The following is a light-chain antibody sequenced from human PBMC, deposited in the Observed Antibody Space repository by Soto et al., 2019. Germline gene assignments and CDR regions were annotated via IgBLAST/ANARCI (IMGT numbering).Light chain of an antibody. CDR3: QQYGSSGT. CDR1: QSVGRN. J-gene: IGKJ1*01. CDR2: GAS. V-gene: IGKV3-15*01. Sequence: EILMTQSPATLSVSPWERATLSCRASQSVGRNLAWYQQKPGQAPRLLIFGASNRATGIPARFSGSGSGTEFTLTISRLEPEDFAVYYCQQYGSSGTFGQGTKVDIK.